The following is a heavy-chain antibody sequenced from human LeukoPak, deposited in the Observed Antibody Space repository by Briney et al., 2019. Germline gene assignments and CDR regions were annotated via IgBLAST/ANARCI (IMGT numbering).Heavy chain of an antibody. CDR2: IRSKANSYAR. D-gene: IGHD3-22*01. J-gene: IGHJ4*02. Sequence: GGSLRFSCAASGFTFSGSGMHWVRQASGRGLEWVGGIRSKANSYARVYAASVKGRFTISRDDSKNTAYLQMNSLKTEDTAIYYCTTFGIVDDYWGQGTLVTVSS. CDR1: GFTFSGSG. CDR3: TTFGIVDDY. V-gene: IGHV3-73*01.